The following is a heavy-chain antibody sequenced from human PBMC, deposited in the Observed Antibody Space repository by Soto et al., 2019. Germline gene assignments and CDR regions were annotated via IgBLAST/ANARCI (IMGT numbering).Heavy chain of an antibody. V-gene: IGHV3-21*01. Sequence: EVRLVESGGGLVTPGGSLRLSCAASGFTFSTFNMNWVRQAPGKGLEWVSSITNSAYTSYADSVKARFTISRDNAKNSLYLQMNSLRAEDTAVYYCGLYDALFFDFWGQGALVTVSS. D-gene: IGHD2-8*01. J-gene: IGHJ4*02. CDR3: GLYDALFFDF. CDR1: GFTFSTFN. CDR2: ITNSAYT.